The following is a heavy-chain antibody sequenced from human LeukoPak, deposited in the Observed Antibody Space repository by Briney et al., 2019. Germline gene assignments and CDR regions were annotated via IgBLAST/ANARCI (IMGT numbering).Heavy chain of an antibody. V-gene: IGHV3-23*01. Sequence: QAGGSLRLSCAASGFTFSAYAMAWVRQAPGKGLEWVSTISGSGGTTYSADSVKGRFTISRDNSKNILYLQVNSLRAGDTAVYYCAKDYYYDSSVYYKGEAFDIWGQGTMVTVSS. CDR1: GFTFSAYA. CDR3: AKDYYYDSSVYYKGEAFDI. J-gene: IGHJ3*02. CDR2: ISGSGGTT. D-gene: IGHD3-22*01.